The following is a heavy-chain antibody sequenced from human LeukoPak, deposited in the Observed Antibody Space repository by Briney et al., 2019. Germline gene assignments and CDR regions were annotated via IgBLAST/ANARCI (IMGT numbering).Heavy chain of an antibody. J-gene: IGHJ1*01. CDR2: IYYSGST. CDR3: ARDGRTGFQH. V-gene: IGHV4-59*01. CDR1: GGSISSYY. Sequence: SETLSLTCTVSGGSISSYYWSWIRQPPGKGLEWIGYIYYSGSTNYNPSLKSRVTISVDTPKNQFSLKLSSVTAADTAVYYCARDGRTGFQHWGQGTLVTVSS.